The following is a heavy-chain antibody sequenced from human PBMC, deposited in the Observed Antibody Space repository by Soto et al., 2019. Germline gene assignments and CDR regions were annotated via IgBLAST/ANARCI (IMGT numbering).Heavy chain of an antibody. D-gene: IGHD3-10*01. V-gene: IGHV4-39*07. CDR2: IKYSGTT. CDR1: GVSIRSSRCH. J-gene: IGHJ3*02. CDR3: ASKFGELLADAFDI. Sequence: SETLSPTCTFPGVSIRSSRCHSGCIRQPPGKGLEWIASIKYSGTTFYNPSLKSRVTMSVDKSNNQFSLKMTSVTAADTAVYYCASKFGELLADAFDIWGQGTVVS.